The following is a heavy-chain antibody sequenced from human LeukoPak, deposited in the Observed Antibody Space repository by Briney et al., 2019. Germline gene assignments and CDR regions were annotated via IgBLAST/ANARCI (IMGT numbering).Heavy chain of an antibody. CDR3: AREDYGDYYYFGY. V-gene: IGHV3-48*03. Sequence: GGSLRLSCAASGFTFSSYEMNWVRQAPGKGLEWVSYISSSGSTIYYADSVKGRFTISRDNAKNSLYLQMNSLRAEDTAVYYCAREDYGDYYYFGYWGQGTLVTVSS. CDR1: GFTFSSYE. CDR2: ISSSGSTI. J-gene: IGHJ4*02. D-gene: IGHD4-17*01.